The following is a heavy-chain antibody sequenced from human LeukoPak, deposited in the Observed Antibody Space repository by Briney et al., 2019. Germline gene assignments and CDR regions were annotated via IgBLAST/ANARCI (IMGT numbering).Heavy chain of an antibody. Sequence: ASVKVSCKASGYTFTGHSMYWVRQAPGQRLEWMGWIKPNSGGTNYAQKFQGRVTMTRDTSISTAYMELSRLRSDDTAVYYCARGPHGRIYDILTGFDYWGQGTLVTVSS. CDR2: IKPNSGGT. D-gene: IGHD3-9*01. CDR1: GYTFTGHS. J-gene: IGHJ4*02. V-gene: IGHV1-2*02. CDR3: ARGPHGRIYDILTGFDY.